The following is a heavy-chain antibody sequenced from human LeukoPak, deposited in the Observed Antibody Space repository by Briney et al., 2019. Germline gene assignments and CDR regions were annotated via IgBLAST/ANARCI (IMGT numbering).Heavy chain of an antibody. CDR2: ISTDGITK. J-gene: IGHJ6*03. Sequence: QSGGSLRLSCLASGFSFSTYDIHWVRQAPGKGLEWIAVISTDGITKFYTDSVKGRFTISRDNSKNTLYLQMNSLRAEDTAVYYCARDMLLGRPDYMDIWGKGTTATVSS. D-gene: IGHD3-16*01. CDR1: GFSFSTYD. V-gene: IGHV3-30*04. CDR3: ARDMLLGRPDYMDI.